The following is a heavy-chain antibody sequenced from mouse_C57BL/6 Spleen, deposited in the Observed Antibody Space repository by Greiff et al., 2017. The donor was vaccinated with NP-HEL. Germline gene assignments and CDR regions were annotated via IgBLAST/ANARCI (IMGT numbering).Heavy chain of an antibody. CDR2: IDPSDSYT. V-gene: IGHV1-69*01. D-gene: IGHD2-4*01. Sequence: QVQLQQPGAELVMPGASVKLSCKASGYTFTSYWMHWVKQRPGQGLEWIGEIDPSDSYTNYNQKFKGKSTLTVDKSSSTAYMQLSSLTSEDSAVYYCARLRIYYDYEFAYWGQGTLVTVSA. CDR1: GYTFTSYW. CDR3: ARLRIYYDYEFAY. J-gene: IGHJ3*01.